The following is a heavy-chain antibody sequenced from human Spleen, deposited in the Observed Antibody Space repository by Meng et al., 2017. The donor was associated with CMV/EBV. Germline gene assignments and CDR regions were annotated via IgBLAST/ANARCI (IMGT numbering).Heavy chain of an antibody. V-gene: IGHV3-49*04. J-gene: IGHJ4*02. CDR2: IRSKDYGGTT. D-gene: IGHD3-16*01. Sequence: GGSLRLSCTTSGFTFRDYAMSWVRQAPGKGLEWLGFIRSKDYGGTTEYAASVKGRFTISREDSKSIAYLQMNSLKTEDTGVYYCSRTIYDYAKRLEYWGQGTLVTVS. CDR3: SRTIYDYAKRLEY. CDR1: GFTFRDYA.